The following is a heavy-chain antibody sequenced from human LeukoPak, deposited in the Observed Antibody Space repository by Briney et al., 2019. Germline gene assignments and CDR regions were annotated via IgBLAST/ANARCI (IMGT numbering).Heavy chain of an antibody. V-gene: IGHV3-48*03. CDR1: GFTFSNYE. Sequence: PGGSLRLSCAASGFTFSNYEMNWVRQAPGKGLEWVSYISSSGSSIYYADSVKGRFTISRDNAKNSLYLQMNSLRAEDTAVYYRARMPVLTAAAGTFDFWGQGTLVTVSS. CDR2: ISSSGSSI. D-gene: IGHD6-13*01. J-gene: IGHJ4*02. CDR3: ARMPVLTAAAGTFDF.